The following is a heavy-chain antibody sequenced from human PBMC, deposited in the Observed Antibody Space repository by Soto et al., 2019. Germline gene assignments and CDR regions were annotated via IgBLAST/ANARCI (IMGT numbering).Heavy chain of an antibody. J-gene: IGHJ4*02. Sequence: SETLSLTCTVSSASISGLYWPCIRQPAGKGLEGIGLIDSRGETNYNPSLTVRVIMSLDTSKNQFSLNLTSVTAADTAVYYCARAAQCKSYFDCFAWMDYWGQGTLVTVSS. V-gene: IGHV4-4*07. D-gene: IGHD3-9*01. CDR1: SASISGLY. CDR3: ARAAQCKSYFDCFAWMDY. CDR2: IDSRGET.